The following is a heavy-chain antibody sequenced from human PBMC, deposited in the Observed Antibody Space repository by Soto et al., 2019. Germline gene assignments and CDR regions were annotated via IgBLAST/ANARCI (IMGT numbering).Heavy chain of an antibody. CDR2: TYYRSKWYN. CDR3: AREVSSLRFLEWLFDAFNI. CDR1: GDSVSSNSAA. D-gene: IGHD3-3*01. J-gene: IGHJ3*02. Sequence: PSQTLSLTCAISGDSVSSNSAAWNWIRQSPSRGLEWLGRTYYRSKWYNDYAVSVKGRITINPDTSKNQFSLQLNSVTPEDTAVYYCAREVSSLRFLEWLFDAFNIWGQGTMVTVSS. V-gene: IGHV6-1*01.